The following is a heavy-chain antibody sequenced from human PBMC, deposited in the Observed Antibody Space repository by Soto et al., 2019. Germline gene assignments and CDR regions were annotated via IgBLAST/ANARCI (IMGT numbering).Heavy chain of an antibody. V-gene: IGHV3-73*01. D-gene: IGHD1-1*01. CDR1: GFTFRDSG. Sequence: LRLSCAASGFTFRDSGMHWVRQASGKGLEWVGRMRSKANGYATAYAASVKGRFTVSRDDSKNTVYLQMNSLKIEDTAVYYCARSTGTGSDYWGQATPVTVSS. CDR2: MRSKANGYAT. CDR3: ARSTGTGSDY. J-gene: IGHJ4*02.